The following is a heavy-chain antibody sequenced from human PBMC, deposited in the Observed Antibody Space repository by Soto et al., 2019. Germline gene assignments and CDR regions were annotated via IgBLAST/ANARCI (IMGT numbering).Heavy chain of an antibody. CDR3: ATVCGSRPTHNSGGSCYVFDP. CDR1: GGTFSSYT. D-gene: IGHD2-15*01. Sequence: ASVNVSCKASGGTFSSYTISWVRQAPGQGLEWMGRIIPILGIANYAQKFQGRVTITADKSTSTAYMELSSLRSEDTAVYYCATVCGSRPTHNSGGSCYVFDPWGQGTLVTVSS. V-gene: IGHV1-69*02. J-gene: IGHJ5*02. CDR2: IIPILGIA.